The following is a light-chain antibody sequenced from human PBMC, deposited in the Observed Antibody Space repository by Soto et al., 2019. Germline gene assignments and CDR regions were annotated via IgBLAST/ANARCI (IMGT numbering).Light chain of an antibody. V-gene: IGLV2-14*01. CDR1: SSDVGGYNY. Sequence: QSALTQPASVSGSPGQSITISCTGTSSDVGGYNYVSWYQQHPGKAPKPMIYEVSNRPSGVSNRSSGSKSGNTASLTISVLQAEDEADYDCSSYTSSTTYVFGTGTKLTGL. CDR2: EVS. J-gene: IGLJ1*01. CDR3: SSYTSSTTYV.